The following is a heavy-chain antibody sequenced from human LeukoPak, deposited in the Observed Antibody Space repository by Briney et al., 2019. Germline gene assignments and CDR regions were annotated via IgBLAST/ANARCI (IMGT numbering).Heavy chain of an antibody. J-gene: IGHJ4*02. CDR1: GGSISSSSYF. V-gene: IGHV4-39*07. Sequence: SETLSLTCTVSGGSISSSSYFWGWIRQPPGKGLEWIGSIYYSGSTYYNPSLKSRVTISVDTSKNQFSLKLSSVTAADTAVYYCARDRYYYGSGSYYNFDYWGQGTLVTVSS. D-gene: IGHD3-10*01. CDR3: ARDRYYYGSGSYYNFDY. CDR2: IYYSGST.